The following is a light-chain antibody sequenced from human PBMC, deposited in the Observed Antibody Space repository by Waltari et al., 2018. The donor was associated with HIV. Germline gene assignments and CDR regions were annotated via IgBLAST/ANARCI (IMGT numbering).Light chain of an antibody. Sequence: EIVLTQSPVTLSLSPGDRATLSCRASQSVGTYSAWYQQKSGQAPRLLIYDTSNRATGIPARFSGSGSGTDFTLTISSLEPEDFAVYYCQQRFNLVTFGGGTKVELK. CDR2: DTS. J-gene: IGKJ4*01. CDR3: QQRFNLVT. CDR1: QSVGTY. V-gene: IGKV3-11*01.